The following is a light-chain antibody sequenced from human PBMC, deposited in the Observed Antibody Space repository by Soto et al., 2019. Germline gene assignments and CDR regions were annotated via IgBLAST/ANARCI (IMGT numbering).Light chain of an antibody. CDR1: QSVSSNY. J-gene: IGKJ4*01. Sequence: EIVLTQSPGTLSLSPGERATLSCRASQSVSSNYLAWYQQKPGQAPRLLIFGASNRATDIPDRFSGSGSGTDFTLTISRLEPEDFAVYYCQQRSNWPLTFGGGTKVDIK. V-gene: IGKV3D-20*02. CDR2: GAS. CDR3: QQRSNWPLT.